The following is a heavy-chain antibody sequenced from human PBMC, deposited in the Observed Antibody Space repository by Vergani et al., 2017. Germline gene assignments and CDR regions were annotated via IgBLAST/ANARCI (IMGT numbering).Heavy chain of an antibody. CDR1: GFTFSTYA. CDR3: VKDAGSYENFFDS. CDR2: LTGGGGST. V-gene: IGHV3-23*01. D-gene: IGHD1-26*01. J-gene: IGHJ4*02. Sequence: EVQLLESGGSLKQPGGSVRLSCAASGFTFSTYAMHWVRQAPGKGLECVSALTGGGGSTYYADSFKVRFIISRDNSRDTLYLQMNSLRPEDTATYYCVKDAGSYENFFDSWGQGTLVTVSS.